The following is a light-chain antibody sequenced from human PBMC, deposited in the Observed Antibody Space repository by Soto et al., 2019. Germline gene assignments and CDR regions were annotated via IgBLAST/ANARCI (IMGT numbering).Light chain of an antibody. CDR3: QQSYIAPPYT. J-gene: IGKJ2*01. V-gene: IGKV1-39*01. CDR1: QAISTY. CDR2: AAS. Sequence: DIQMNQSPSSLSASVGDRVTITCRASQAISTYLNWYLQKPGKAPKLLIYAASSLQSGVPSRFSGSGSGTDFTLTINSLQPEDFGTYYCQQSYIAPPYTFGQGTKLEIK.